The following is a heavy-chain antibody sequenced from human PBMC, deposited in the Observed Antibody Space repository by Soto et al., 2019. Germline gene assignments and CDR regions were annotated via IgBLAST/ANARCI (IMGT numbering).Heavy chain of an antibody. CDR2: MNPDGRII. CDR3: VRGSNAWYGIDY. CDR1: GFTFSDYW. D-gene: IGHD3-16*01. Sequence: GSLRLSCRASGFTFSDYWFHWVRQVSGKGLVWVSRMNPDGRIIDYADSVKGRFTISRDNADSTLYLQMNSLRVEDTAVYYCVRGSNAWYGIDYWGQGTQVTVSS. J-gene: IGHJ4*02. V-gene: IGHV3-74*01.